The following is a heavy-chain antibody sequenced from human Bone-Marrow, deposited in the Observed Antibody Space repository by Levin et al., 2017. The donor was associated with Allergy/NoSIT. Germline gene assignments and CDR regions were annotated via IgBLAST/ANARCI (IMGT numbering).Heavy chain of an antibody. CDR3: AKDPEPYYFDY. J-gene: IGHJ4*02. CDR1: GFTFSSYA. Sequence: HGESLKISCAASGFTFSSYAMSWVRQAPGKGLEWVSAISGSGGSTYYADSVKGRFTISRDNSKNTLYLQMNSLRAEDTAVYYCAKDPEPYYFDYWGQGTLVTVSS. CDR2: ISGSGGST. V-gene: IGHV3-23*01. D-gene: IGHD1-14*01.